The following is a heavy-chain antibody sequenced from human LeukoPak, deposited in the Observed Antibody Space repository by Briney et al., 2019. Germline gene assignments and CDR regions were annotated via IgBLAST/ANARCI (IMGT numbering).Heavy chain of an antibody. CDR3: ARDGGYSYAQGYFGY. V-gene: IGHV3-30-3*01. D-gene: IGHD5-18*01. Sequence: GGSLRLSCAASGFTFSSYAMHWVRQAPGKGLEWVAVISYDGSNKYYADSVKGRFTISRDNSKNTLYLQMNSLRAEDTAVYYCARDGGYSYAQGYFGYWGQGTLVTVSS. CDR1: GFTFSSYA. J-gene: IGHJ4*02. CDR2: ISYDGSNK.